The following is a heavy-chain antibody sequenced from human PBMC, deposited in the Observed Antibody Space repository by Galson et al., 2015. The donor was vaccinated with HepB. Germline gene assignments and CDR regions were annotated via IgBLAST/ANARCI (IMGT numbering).Heavy chain of an antibody. CDR2: ISGYNGET. CDR3: ARGRGNYYDSLTGYRRPYDNGMAV. V-gene: IGHV1-18*04. J-gene: IGHJ6*02. D-gene: IGHD3-9*01. Sequence: SVKVSCKASGYTFTTYGINWVRQAPGQGLEWMGCISGYNGETNSAQKFQGRVPMTTDTSTNTAYMELRSLGSDDTAVYYCARGRGNYYDSLTGYRRPYDNGMAVWGRGTTVTVSS. CDR1: GYTFTTYG.